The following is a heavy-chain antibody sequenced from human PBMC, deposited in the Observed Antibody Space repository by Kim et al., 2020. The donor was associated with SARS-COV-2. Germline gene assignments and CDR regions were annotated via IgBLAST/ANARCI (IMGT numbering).Heavy chain of an antibody. CDR3: ARGANDGHYDSSGYYLDY. Sequence: SETLSLTCAVYGGSFSGYYWSWIRQPPGKGLEWIGEINHSGSTNYNPSLKSRVTISVDTSKNQFSLKLSSVTAADTAVYYCARGANDGHYDSSGYYLDYWGQGTLVTVSS. J-gene: IGHJ4*02. CDR1: GGSFSGYY. CDR2: INHSGST. D-gene: IGHD3-22*01. V-gene: IGHV4-34*01.